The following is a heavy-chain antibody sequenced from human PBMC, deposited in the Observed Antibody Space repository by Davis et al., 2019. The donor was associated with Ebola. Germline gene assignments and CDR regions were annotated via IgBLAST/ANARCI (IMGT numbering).Heavy chain of an antibody. V-gene: IGHV7-4-1*02. J-gene: IGHJ4*02. CDR2: INTNTGNP. CDR1: GYTFSGYY. CDR3: ARGRALGDY. Sequence: AASVKVSCKASGYTFSGYYINWVRQAPGQGLEWMGWINTNTGNPTYAQGFTGRFVFSLDTSVSTAYLQISSLKAEDTAVYYCARGRALGDYWGQGTLVTVSS. D-gene: IGHD3-16*01.